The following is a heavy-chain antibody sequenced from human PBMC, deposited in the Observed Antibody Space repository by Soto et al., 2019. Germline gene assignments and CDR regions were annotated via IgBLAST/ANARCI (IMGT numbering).Heavy chain of an antibody. CDR2: INPNSGGT. CDR1: GYTFTGYY. J-gene: IGHJ6*02. CDR3: ARAHTAMVTRYYYDYGMDV. Sequence: ASVKVSCKASGYTFTGYYMHWVRQAPGQGLEWMGWINPNSGGTNYAQKFQGWVTMTRDTSISTAYMELSRLRSDDTAVYYCARAHTAMVTRYYYDYGMDVWGQGTTVTVSS. V-gene: IGHV1-2*04. D-gene: IGHD5-18*01.